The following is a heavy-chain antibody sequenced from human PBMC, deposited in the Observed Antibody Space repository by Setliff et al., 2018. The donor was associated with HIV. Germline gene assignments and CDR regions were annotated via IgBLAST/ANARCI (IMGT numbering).Heavy chain of an antibody. CDR1: GGSFSGYY. Sequence: SETLSLTCAVYGGSFSGYYWSWIRQPPGKGLEWIGEINHSGSTNYNPSLKSRVTISVDTSKNQFSLKLSSVTAADTAVYYCARGRRIAAAGRGPLFRPWHDFDYWGQGTLVTVSS. CDR2: INHSGST. V-gene: IGHV4-34*01. CDR3: ARGRRIAAAGRGPLFRPWHDFDY. J-gene: IGHJ4*02. D-gene: IGHD6-13*01.